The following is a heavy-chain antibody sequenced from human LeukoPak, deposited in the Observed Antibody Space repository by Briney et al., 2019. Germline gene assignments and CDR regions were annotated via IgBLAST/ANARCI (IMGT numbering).Heavy chain of an antibody. V-gene: IGHV1-46*01. CDR3: AREIPNAYWFDP. CDR1: GYTFTNYY. D-gene: IGHD2-8*01. Sequence: ASVKVSCKASGYTFTNYYIHWVRQAPGQGREWMGMVNPSGGGTIYAQRFQGRVSVTRHTSTSTVYMELSSLGSEDTAVYYCAREIPNAYWFDPWGQGTLVTVSS. CDR2: VNPSGGGT. J-gene: IGHJ5*02.